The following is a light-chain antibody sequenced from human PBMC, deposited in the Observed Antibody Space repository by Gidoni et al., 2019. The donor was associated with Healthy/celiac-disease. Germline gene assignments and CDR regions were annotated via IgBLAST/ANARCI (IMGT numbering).Light chain of an antibody. CDR1: HDISNY. V-gene: IGKV1-33*01. Sequence: DILLTPSPSSLSASVGDRVTITCQASHDISNYLSWYKQKPGKAPKLLIYDAANLETGVPTRFSGSGSGTDFTITISSLQPEDIATYYCQEYDNLLTFGPGTKVDIK. CDR3: QEYDNLLT. CDR2: DAA. J-gene: IGKJ3*01.